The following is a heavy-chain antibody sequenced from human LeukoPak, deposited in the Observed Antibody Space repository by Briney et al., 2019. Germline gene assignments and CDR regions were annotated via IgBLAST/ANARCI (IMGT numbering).Heavy chain of an antibody. J-gene: IGHJ4*02. CDR3: ARPKRYSSATPDY. CDR1: GFTFSSYS. D-gene: IGHD6-19*01. V-gene: IGHV3-21*01. Sequence: GGSLRLSCAASGFTFSSYSTNWVRQAPGKGLEWVSSISSSSSYIYYADSVKGRFTISRDNAKNSLYLQMNSLRAEDTAVYYCARPKRYSSATPDYWGQGTLVTVSS. CDR2: ISSSSSYI.